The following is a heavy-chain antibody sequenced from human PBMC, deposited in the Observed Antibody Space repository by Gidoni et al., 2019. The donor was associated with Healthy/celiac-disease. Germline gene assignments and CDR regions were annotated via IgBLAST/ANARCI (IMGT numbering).Heavy chain of an antibody. J-gene: IGHJ3*02. D-gene: IGHD2-2*01. Sequence: QVQLKESGPGLVKPWETLSPTCTVPVGSTGSYYWSWIRQPPGKGLEWIGYIYYSGSTNYNPSLKSRVTISVDTSKNQFSLKLSSVTAADTAVYYCASAVVPAAMSRAFDIWGQGTMVTVSS. V-gene: IGHV4-59*01. CDR2: IYYSGST. CDR1: VGSTGSYY. CDR3: ASAVVPAAMSRAFDI.